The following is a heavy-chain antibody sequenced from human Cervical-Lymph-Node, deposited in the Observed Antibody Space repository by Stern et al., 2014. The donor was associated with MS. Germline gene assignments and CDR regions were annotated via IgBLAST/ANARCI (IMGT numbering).Heavy chain of an antibody. Sequence: QVQLVESGAEVKQPGASMKVTCKASENTFTGYYIHCVRQAPGQGLEWMGWINPNSGATNYAQRFQDRVSLTSDTSNTLAYMELDRLTSDDTAVYYCARISLGSGIDYWGQGSLVTVSS. CDR3: ARISLGSGIDY. D-gene: IGHD1-26*01. CDR1: ENTFTGYY. CDR2: INPNSGAT. J-gene: IGHJ4*02. V-gene: IGHV1-2*02.